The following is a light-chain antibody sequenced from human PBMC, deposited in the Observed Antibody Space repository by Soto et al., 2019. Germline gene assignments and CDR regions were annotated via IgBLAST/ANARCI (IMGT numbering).Light chain of an antibody. CDR1: SRDIGNYNY. Sequence: QSVLTQPASVSGSPGQSITISCTGTSRDIGNYNYVSWYQHHPGKAPKLMIYEVTSRPSGVSDRFSGSKSGMTASLTISGLQPEDEADYFCASYRRANTPVVLRTGPKVTVL. V-gene: IGLV2-14*01. CDR2: EVT. J-gene: IGLJ1*01. CDR3: ASYRRANTPVV.